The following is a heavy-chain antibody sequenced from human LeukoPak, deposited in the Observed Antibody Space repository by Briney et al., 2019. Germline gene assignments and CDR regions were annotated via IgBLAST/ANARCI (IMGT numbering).Heavy chain of an antibody. J-gene: IGHJ4*02. CDR1: GFTFSSYW. CDR3: AKDVARDYDFWSGYSYWPRAFDY. Sequence: PGGSLRLSCAASGFTFSSYWMSWVRQAPGKGLEWVSAISGSGGSTYYADSVKGRFTISRDNSKNTLYLQMNSLRAEDTAVYYCAKDVARDYDFWSGYSYWPRAFDYWGQGTLVTVSS. CDR2: ISGSGGST. D-gene: IGHD3-3*01. V-gene: IGHV3-23*01.